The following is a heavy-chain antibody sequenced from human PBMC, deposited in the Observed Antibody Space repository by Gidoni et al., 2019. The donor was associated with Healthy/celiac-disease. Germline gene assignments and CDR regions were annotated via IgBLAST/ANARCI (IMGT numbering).Heavy chain of an antibody. D-gene: IGHD1-26*01. CDR1: GSSPTSGYY. Sequence: QVQLQESGPGLAKPSETLSLPCTVSGSSPTSGYYWGWILQPPGKGLEWIGSIYHRGSTYYNPSLRSRVTISVDTSKNQFSLRLSSVTAADTAVYYCARASIIVGANIDYWGQGTLVTVSS. CDR2: IYHRGST. J-gene: IGHJ4*02. V-gene: IGHV4-38-2*02. CDR3: ARASIIVGANIDY.